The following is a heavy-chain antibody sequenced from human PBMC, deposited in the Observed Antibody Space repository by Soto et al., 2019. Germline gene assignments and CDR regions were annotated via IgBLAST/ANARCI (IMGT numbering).Heavy chain of an antibody. CDR3: ARDHAYYDFWSGYYTGWYYYYGMDV. D-gene: IGHD3-3*01. Sequence: QVQLVQSGAEVKKPGASVKVSCKASGYTFTSYGISWVRQAPGQGLEWMGWISAYNGNTNYAQKLQGRVTMTTDTSTSTAYMELRSLRSDDTAVYYCARDHAYYDFWSGYYTGWYYYYGMDVWGQGTTVTVSS. J-gene: IGHJ6*02. CDR2: ISAYNGNT. V-gene: IGHV1-18*04. CDR1: GYTFTSYG.